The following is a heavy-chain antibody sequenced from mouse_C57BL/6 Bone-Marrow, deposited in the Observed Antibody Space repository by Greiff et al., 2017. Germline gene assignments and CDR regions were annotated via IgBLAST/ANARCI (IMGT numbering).Heavy chain of an antibody. CDR1: GYAFTNYL. CDR3: AIKSGSSLAY. Sequence: VQLQQSGAELVRPGTSVKVSCKASGYAFTNYLIEWVKQRPGQGLEWIGVINPGSGGTNYNEKFKGKATLTADKSSSTAYMQLSSLTSEDSAVYFCAIKSGSSLAYWGQGTTLTVSS. V-gene: IGHV1-54*01. D-gene: IGHD1-1*01. CDR2: INPGSGGT. J-gene: IGHJ2*01.